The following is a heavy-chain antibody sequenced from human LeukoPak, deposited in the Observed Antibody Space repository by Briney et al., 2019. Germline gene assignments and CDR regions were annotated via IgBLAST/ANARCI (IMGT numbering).Heavy chain of an antibody. V-gene: IGHV4-39*07. CDR2: IYYSGST. CDR3: ARPYYDILTGYYYFDY. CDR1: GGSISSSSYY. J-gene: IGHJ4*02. Sequence: SETLSLTCTVSGGSISSSSYYWGWIRQPPGKGLEWIGSIYYSGSTYYNPSLKSRVTISVDTSKNQFSLKLSSVTAADTAVYYCARPYYDILTGYYYFDYWGQGTLVTVSS. D-gene: IGHD3-9*01.